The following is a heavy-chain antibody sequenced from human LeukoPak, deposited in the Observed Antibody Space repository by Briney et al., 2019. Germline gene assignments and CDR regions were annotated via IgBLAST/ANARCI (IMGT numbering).Heavy chain of an antibody. CDR1: GGTFNSYA. D-gene: IGHD5-24*01. CDR2: IIPIFGTA. CDR3: ARGRWLQIKGENEY. J-gene: IGHJ4*02. V-gene: IGHV1-69*06. Sequence: GASVKVSCTASGGTFNSYAISWVRQAPGQGLEWMGGIIPIFGTANYAQKFQGRVTITADKSTSTAYMELSSLRSEDTAVYYCARGRWLQIKGENEYWGQGTLVTVSP.